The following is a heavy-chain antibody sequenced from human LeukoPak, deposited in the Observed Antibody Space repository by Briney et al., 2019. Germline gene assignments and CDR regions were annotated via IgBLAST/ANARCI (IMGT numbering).Heavy chain of an antibody. V-gene: IGHV3-7*01. Sequence: GGSLRLSCAASGLRFGSYWMSWVRQAPGKGLEWVASVKQDGSDKYYVDSVKGRFTIARDNAKNSLYLEMNSLRAEDTAVYYCASSPRGYSFGGIVYWGQGTLVTVSS. CDR2: VKQDGSDK. J-gene: IGHJ4*02. CDR3: ASSPRGYSFGGIVY. D-gene: IGHD5-18*01. CDR1: GLRFGSYW.